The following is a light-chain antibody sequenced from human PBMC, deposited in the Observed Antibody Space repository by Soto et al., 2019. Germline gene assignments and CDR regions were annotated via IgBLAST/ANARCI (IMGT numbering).Light chain of an antibody. V-gene: IGLV2-14*01. CDR1: SSDVGGYNH. J-gene: IGLJ1*01. CDR2: EVS. Sequence: QSVLTQPASVSGSPGQSITISCTGTSSDVGGYNHVSWYQQHPGKAPKLMIYEVSNRPSGVSNRFSGSKSGNTASLTIAGLQAEDEADYYCSSYTSRSTLYVFGTGTKLTVL. CDR3: SSYTSRSTLYV.